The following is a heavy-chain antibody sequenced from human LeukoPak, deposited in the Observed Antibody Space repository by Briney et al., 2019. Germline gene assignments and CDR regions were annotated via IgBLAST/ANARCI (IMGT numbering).Heavy chain of an antibody. CDR3: GRDGYGLDV. CDR1: GFVFSDYY. J-gene: IGHJ6*02. V-gene: IGHV3-11*05. Sequence: GGSLRLSCAASGFVFSDYYMSWIRQAPGKGLEWVSYISTDSSYTNYADSVRGRFTISRGNAKNALYLQMNSLRDEDTAVYYRGRDGYGLDVWGQGTTVTVSS. CDR2: ISTDSSYT.